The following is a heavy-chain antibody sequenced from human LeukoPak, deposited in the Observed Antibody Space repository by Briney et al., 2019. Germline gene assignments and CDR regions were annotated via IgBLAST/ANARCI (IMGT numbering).Heavy chain of an antibody. CDR3: ATGYYEPFAT. D-gene: IGHD3-22*01. Sequence: ASETLSLTCSVSAASVSSYYWDSLRQSPGKGLEWIGYVSDTGKTDSNPSLKSRVTISLDMSKKQFSLRLRSVTAADSAVYYCATGYYEPFATWGPGILVTVSS. CDR2: VSDTGKT. CDR1: AASVSSYY. V-gene: IGHV4-59*02. J-gene: IGHJ5*02.